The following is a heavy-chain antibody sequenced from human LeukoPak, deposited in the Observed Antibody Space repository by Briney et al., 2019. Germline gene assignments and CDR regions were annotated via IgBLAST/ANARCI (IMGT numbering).Heavy chain of an antibody. V-gene: IGHV1-18*01. CDR3: ARVFYDFWSGYEYDAFDI. CDR2: ISAYNGNT. CDR1: GYTLTSYG. J-gene: IGHJ3*02. D-gene: IGHD3-3*01. Sequence: ASVKVSCKASGYTLTSYGISWVRQAPGQGLGWMGWISAYNGNTNYAQKLQGRVTMTTDTSTSTAYMELRSLRSDDTAVYYCARVFYDFWSGYEYDAFDIWGQGTMVTVSS.